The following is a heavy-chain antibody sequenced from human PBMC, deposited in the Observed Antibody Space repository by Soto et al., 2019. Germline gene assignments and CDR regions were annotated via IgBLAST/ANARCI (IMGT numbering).Heavy chain of an antibody. D-gene: IGHD3-10*01. CDR2: ITWNSGII. J-gene: IGHJ4*02. Sequence: EVQLVESGGDLVQPGRSLRLSCAASGFTFDDHAMFWVRQAPGKGLEWVSGITWNSGIIGYADSVKGRFTISRDNSKNSLYLQMNSLRVEDTAFYYCAKGIGYGSGSHFDHWGQGNLVTVSP. CDR1: GFTFDDHA. V-gene: IGHV3-9*01. CDR3: AKGIGYGSGSHFDH.